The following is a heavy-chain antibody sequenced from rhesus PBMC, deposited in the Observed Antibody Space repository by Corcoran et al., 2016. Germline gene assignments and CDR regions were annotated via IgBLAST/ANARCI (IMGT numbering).Heavy chain of an antibody. CDR1: GGSISSGYD. CDR3: ARSIAAAGMSFDY. CDR2: IYGSSGST. V-gene: IGHV4-76*01. Sequence: QVQLQESGPGVVKPSETLSLTCAVSGGSISSGYDWSWIRQPPGKGLEWIGYIYGSSGSTNYNPYLKNRVTISTDASKNQFSLKLSSVTAADTAVYYCARSIAAAGMSFDYWGQGVLVTVSS. J-gene: IGHJ4*01. D-gene: IGHD6-25*01.